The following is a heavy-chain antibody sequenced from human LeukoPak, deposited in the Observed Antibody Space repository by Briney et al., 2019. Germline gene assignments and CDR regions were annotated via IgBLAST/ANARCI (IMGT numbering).Heavy chain of an antibody. CDR1: GGSISSYY. CDR3: ARRHYYDSSGYYDVEDAFDI. D-gene: IGHD3-22*01. J-gene: IGHJ3*02. CDR2: IYTSGST. Sequence: PSETLSLTCTVSGGSISSYYWSWIRQPPGKGLEWIGYIYTSGSTNYNPSLKSRVTISVDTSKNQFSLKLSSVTAADTAVYYCARRHYYDSSGYYDVEDAFDIWGQGTMVTVSS. V-gene: IGHV4-4*09.